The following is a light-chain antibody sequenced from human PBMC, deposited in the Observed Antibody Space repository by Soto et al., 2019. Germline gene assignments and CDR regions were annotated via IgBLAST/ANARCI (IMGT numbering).Light chain of an antibody. V-gene: IGLV2-14*01. CDR2: DVS. CDR1: SSDVGGYNY. J-gene: IGLJ1*01. Sequence: QSVLTQPASVSGSPGQSITISCTGTSSDVGGYNYVSWYQQHPGKAPKHMIYDVSNRPSGFSNRFSGSKSGNTASRTIYGLQAEYEADYYCSSYTSSRTHVFGTGTKVTVL. CDR3: SSYTSSRTHV.